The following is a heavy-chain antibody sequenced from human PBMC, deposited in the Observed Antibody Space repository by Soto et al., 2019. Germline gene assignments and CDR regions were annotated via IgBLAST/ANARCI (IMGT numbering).Heavy chain of an antibody. CDR3: AKDAGEYSNYVIGVY. J-gene: IGHJ4*02. V-gene: IGHV3-30*18. CDR1: GFTFSSYG. Sequence: QVQLVESGGGVVQPGRSLRLSCAASGFTFSSYGMHWVRQAPGKGLEWVAVISYDGSNKYYADSVKGRFTISRDNSKNTLYLQMNSLRAEDTAVYYCAKDAGEYSNYVIGVYWGQGTLVTVSS. D-gene: IGHD4-4*01. CDR2: ISYDGSNK.